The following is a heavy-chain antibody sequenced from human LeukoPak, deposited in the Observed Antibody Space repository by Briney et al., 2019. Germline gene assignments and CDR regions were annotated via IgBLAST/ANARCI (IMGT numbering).Heavy chain of an antibody. CDR1: GFTFSSFE. V-gene: IGHV3-48*03. CDR3: AELGITMIGGV. CDR2: ISSSGSTI. D-gene: IGHD3-10*02. Sequence: GGSLRPSGAASGFTFSSFEMNWVGQAPGKGLEWVSYISSSGSTIYYADSVKGRFTISRDNAKNSLYLQMNSLRAEDTAVYYCAELGITMIGGVWGKGTTVTISS. J-gene: IGHJ6*04.